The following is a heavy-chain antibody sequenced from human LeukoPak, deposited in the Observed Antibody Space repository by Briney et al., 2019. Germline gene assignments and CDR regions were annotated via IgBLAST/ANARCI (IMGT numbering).Heavy chain of an antibody. D-gene: IGHD3-10*01. CDR2: IKSKTDGGTT. V-gene: IGHV3-15*01. J-gene: IGHJ4*02. Sequence: GGSLRLSCAASGFTFSSYSMSWVRQAPGKGLEWVGRIKSKTDGGTTDYAAPVKGRFTISRDDSKNTLYLQMNSLKTEDTAVYYCTTDAASYGPGEDNFDYWGQGTLVTVSS. CDR1: GFTFSSYS. CDR3: TTDAASYGPGEDNFDY.